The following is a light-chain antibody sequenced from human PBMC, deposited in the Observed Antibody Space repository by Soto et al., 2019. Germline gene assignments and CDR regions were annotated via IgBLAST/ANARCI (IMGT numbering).Light chain of an antibody. V-gene: IGKV4-1*01. CDR1: QGILYSSDNKNY. Sequence: DIVMTQSPDSLAVSLGERATINCKSSQGILYSSDNKNYLAWYQQKPGQPPRLLIYWASTRDSGVPERFSGSGSVTDFTLTISSLQAEDVAVYYCQHYYSTPGTFGQGTKVEIK. J-gene: IGKJ1*01. CDR3: QHYYSTPGT. CDR2: WAS.